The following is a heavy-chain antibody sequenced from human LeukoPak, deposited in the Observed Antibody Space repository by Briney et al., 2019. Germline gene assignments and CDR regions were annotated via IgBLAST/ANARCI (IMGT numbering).Heavy chain of an antibody. J-gene: IGHJ6*03. CDR2: IYYSGST. CDR3: ARDRFDDSSGYYYHYYYYMDV. V-gene: IGHV4-59*01. D-gene: IGHD3-22*01. Sequence: SETLSLTCTVSGGYISSYSWSWIRQPPGKGLEWIGYIYYSGSTNYNPSLKSRVTISVDTSKNQFSLKLSSVTAADTAVYYCARDRFDDSSGYYYHYYYYMDVWGKGTTVTVSS. CDR1: GGYISSYS.